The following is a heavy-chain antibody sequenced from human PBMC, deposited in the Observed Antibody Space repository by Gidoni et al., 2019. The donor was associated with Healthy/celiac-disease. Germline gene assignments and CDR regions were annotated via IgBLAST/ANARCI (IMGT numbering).Heavy chain of an antibody. Sequence: QLQLQESGPGLVKPSETLSLTCTVSGGSISSSSYYWGWIRQPPGKGLEWIGSSYYSGSTYYNPSLKSRVTISVDTSKNQFSLKLSSVTAADTAVYYCASLRRFGTDIVVVVAASHFDYWGQGTLVTVSS. V-gene: IGHV4-39*01. CDR3: ASLRRFGTDIVVVVAASHFDY. CDR2: SYYSGST. CDR1: GGSISSSSYY. J-gene: IGHJ4*02. D-gene: IGHD2-15*01.